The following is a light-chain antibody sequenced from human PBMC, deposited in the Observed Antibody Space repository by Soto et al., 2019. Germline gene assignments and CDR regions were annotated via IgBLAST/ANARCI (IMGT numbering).Light chain of an antibody. V-gene: IGLV2-14*01. CDR3: SSYTSSSDVV. J-gene: IGLJ2*01. Sequence: SALTQPASVSGSPGQSITISCTGTSSDVGGYNYVSWYQQHPGKAPKRMIYDVSNRPSGVSNRFYGSKSGNTASLTISGLQAEDEADYYCSSYTSSSDVVFGVGTKLPVL. CDR1: SSDVGGYNY. CDR2: DVS.